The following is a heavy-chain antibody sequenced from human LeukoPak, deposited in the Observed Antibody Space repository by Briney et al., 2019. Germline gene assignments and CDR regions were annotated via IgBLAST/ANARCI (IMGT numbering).Heavy chain of an antibody. D-gene: IGHD6-19*01. V-gene: IGHV3-30-3*01. CDR1: GFTFSSYA. Sequence: GGSLRLSCAASGFTFSSYAMHWARQAPGKGLEWVAVISYDGSNKYYADSVKGRFTISRDNSKNTLYLQMNSLRAEGTAVYYCARRRYSSDPYYFDYWGQGTLVTVSS. CDR3: ARRRYSSDPYYFDY. J-gene: IGHJ4*02. CDR2: ISYDGSNK.